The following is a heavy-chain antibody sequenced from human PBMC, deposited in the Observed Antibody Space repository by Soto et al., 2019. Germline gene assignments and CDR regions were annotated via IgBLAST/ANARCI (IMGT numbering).Heavy chain of an antibody. J-gene: IGHJ3*02. CDR1: GGSISSGDYY. D-gene: IGHD5-18*01. Sequence: PSETLSLTCTVSGGSISSGDYYWSWIRQPPGKGLEWIGYIYYSGSTYYNPSLKSRVTISVDTSKNQFSLNLSSVTAADTAVYYCARSYVDTAMVLVADDAFDIWGQGTMVTVSS. CDR3: ARSYVDTAMVLVADDAFDI. V-gene: IGHV4-30-4*01. CDR2: IYYSGST.